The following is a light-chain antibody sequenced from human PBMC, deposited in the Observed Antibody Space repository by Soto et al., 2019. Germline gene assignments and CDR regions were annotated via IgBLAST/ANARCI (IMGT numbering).Light chain of an antibody. CDR3: VSYATSTTLYV. CDR2: EVT. V-gene: IGLV2-14*01. CDR1: SSDVGSFNY. J-gene: IGLJ1*01. Sequence: QSALTQPASVSGSPGQSITISCTATSSDVGSFNYVSWYQHHPGKAPNLMIYEVTSRPSGVSNRFSGSKSGNTASLTISGLQAEDEADYYCVSYATSTTLYVFGSGTKLTVL.